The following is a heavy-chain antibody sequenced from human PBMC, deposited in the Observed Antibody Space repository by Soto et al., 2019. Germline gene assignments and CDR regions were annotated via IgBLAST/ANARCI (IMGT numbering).Heavy chain of an antibody. Sequence: PGGSLRLSCAASGFTFSSYWMSWVRQAPGKGLERVANIKQEGSEKYYVDSVKGRFTISRDNAKNSLYLQMNSLRAEDTAVYYCARDWYVSYYYYGMDVWGQGTTVTVSS. V-gene: IGHV3-7*04. D-gene: IGHD6-13*01. CDR2: IKQEGSEK. CDR1: GFTFSSYW. J-gene: IGHJ6*02. CDR3: ARDWYVSYYYYGMDV.